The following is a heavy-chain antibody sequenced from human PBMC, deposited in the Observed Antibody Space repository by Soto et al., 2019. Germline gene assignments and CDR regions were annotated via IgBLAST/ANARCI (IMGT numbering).Heavy chain of an antibody. CDR2: IYYSGST. D-gene: IGHD1-26*01. Sequence: SETLSLTCTVSGGSISSSSYYWGWIRQPPGKGLEWIGSIYYSGSTYYNPSLKSRVTISVDTSKNQFSLKLSSVTAADTAVYYCARLPGRGCCWFDPWGQGTLVTVSS. J-gene: IGHJ5*02. V-gene: IGHV4-39*01. CDR3: ARLPGRGCCWFDP. CDR1: GGSISSSSYY.